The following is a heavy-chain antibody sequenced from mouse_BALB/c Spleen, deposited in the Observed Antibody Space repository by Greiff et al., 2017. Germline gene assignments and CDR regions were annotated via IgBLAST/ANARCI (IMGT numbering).Heavy chain of an antibody. CDR1: GFTFSSYG. V-gene: IGHV5-6-3*01. J-gene: IGHJ3*01. CDR3: ARDRTTTY. CDR2: INSNGGST. D-gene: IGHD1-1*01. Sequence: EVQLVESGGGLVQPGGSLKLSCAASGFTFSSYGMSWVRQTPDKRLELVATINSNGGSTYYPDSVKGRFTIPRDNAKNTLYLQMSSLKSEDTAMYYCARDRTTTYWGQGTLVTVSA.